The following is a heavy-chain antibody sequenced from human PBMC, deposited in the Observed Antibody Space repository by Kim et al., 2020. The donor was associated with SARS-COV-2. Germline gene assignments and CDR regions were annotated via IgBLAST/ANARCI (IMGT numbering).Heavy chain of an antibody. CDR3: ARVAAMVNYYYYGMDV. D-gene: IGHD5-18*01. CDR1: GFTFSSYW. V-gene: IGHV3-74*01. J-gene: IGHJ6*02. CDR2: INSDGSST. Sequence: GGSLRLSCAASGFTFSSYWMHWVRQAPGKGLVWVSRINSDGSSTSYADSVKGRFTISRDNAKNTLYLQMNSLRAEDTAVYYCARVAAMVNYYYYGMDVWGQGTTVTVSS.